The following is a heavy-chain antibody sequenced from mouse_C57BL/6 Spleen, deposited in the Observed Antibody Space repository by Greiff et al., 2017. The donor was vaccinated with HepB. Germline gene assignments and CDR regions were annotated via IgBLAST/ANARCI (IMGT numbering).Heavy chain of an antibody. CDR3: ARSSFINQARYFDV. J-gene: IGHJ1*03. Sequence: QVQLQQSGPELVKPGASVKISCKASGYAFSSSWMNWVKQRPGKGLEWIGRIYPGDGDTNYNGKFKGKATLTADKSSSTAYMQLSSLTSEDSAVYVCARSSFINQARYFDVWGTGTTVTVSS. CDR1: GYAFSSSW. CDR2: IYPGDGDT. D-gene: IGHD1-1*01. V-gene: IGHV1-82*01.